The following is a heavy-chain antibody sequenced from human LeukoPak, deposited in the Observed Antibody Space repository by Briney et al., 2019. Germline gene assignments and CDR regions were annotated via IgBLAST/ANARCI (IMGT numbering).Heavy chain of an antibody. J-gene: IGHJ6*03. CDR3: ARLVVAATSYYYYYMDV. Sequence: TSETLSLTCTVSGGSISSSSYYWGWIRQPPGKGLEWIGSIYYSGSTYYNPSLKSRVTISVDTSKNQFSLKLSSVTAADTAVYYCARLVVAATSYYYYYMDVWGKGTTVTVSS. CDR2: IYYSGST. D-gene: IGHD2-15*01. V-gene: IGHV4-39*07. CDR1: GGSISSSSYY.